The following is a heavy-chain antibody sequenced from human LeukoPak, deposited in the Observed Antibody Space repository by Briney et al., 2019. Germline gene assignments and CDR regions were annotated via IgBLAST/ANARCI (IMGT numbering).Heavy chain of an antibody. CDR2: ISGSGGST. J-gene: IGHJ4*02. D-gene: IGHD5-18*01. Sequence: GGSLRLSCAASGFTFSSYAMSWVRQVPGKGLEWVSAISGSGGSTYYADSVKGRFTISRDNSKNTLYLQMNSLRAEDTAVYYCAKDWGYSYGYYFDYWGQGTLVTVSS. CDR1: GFTFSSYA. CDR3: AKDWGYSYGYYFDY. V-gene: IGHV3-23*01.